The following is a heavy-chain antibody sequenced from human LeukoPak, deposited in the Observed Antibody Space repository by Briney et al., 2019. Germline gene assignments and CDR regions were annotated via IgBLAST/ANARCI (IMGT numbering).Heavy chain of an antibody. V-gene: IGHV3-74*01. CDR1: GNYW. D-gene: IGHD2/OR15-2a*01. CDR2: INSDGSWT. J-gene: IGHJ4*02. Sequence: GGSLRLSCAASGNYWMHWVRQAPGKGLVWVSHINSDGSWTSYADSVKGRFTISKDNAKNTVYLQMNSLRAEDTAVYYCFSFYETYWGRGTLVTVSS. CDR3: FSFYETY.